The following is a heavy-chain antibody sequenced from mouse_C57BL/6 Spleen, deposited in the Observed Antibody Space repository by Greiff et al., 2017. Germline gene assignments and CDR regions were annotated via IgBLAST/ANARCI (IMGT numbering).Heavy chain of an antibody. CDR2: IYPGDGDT. J-gene: IGHJ3*01. D-gene: IGHD1-1*01. Sequence: QVQLQQSGPELVKPGASVKISCKASGYAFSSSWMNWVKQRPGKGLEWIGRIYPGDGDTNYNGKFKGKATLTADKSSSTAYMQLSCLTSEDSAVYFCARGDITTGAAYWGQGTLVTVSA. V-gene: IGHV1-82*01. CDR3: ARGDITTGAAY. CDR1: GYAFSSSW.